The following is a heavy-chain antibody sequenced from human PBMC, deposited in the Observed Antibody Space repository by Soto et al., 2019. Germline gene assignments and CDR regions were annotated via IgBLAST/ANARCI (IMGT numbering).Heavy chain of an antibody. CDR3: ARGVAGSGFDL. Sequence: PSQTLSLTCAISGDSVSSNTAAWNWIRSSPSRGFEWLGRTYYRSNWRHDYAVSVKSRITVNPDTSMYHFPLHLNSVPPAATSVYYCARGVAGSGFDLWGQRTLVTVSS. CDR2: TYYRSNWRH. CDR1: GDSVSSNTAA. J-gene: IGHJ4*02. D-gene: IGHD6-19*01. V-gene: IGHV6-1*01.